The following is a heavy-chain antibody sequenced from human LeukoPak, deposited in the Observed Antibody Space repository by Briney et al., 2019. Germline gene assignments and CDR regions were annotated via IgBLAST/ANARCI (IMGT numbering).Heavy chain of an antibody. Sequence: PSETLSLTCTVSGGSISSCYWSWIRQPPGKGLEWIGYIYYSGSTNYNPSLKSRVTISIDTSKNQFSLKLSSVTAADTAVYYCARGGGSPAVGYYYYYYMDVWGKGTTVTVSS. D-gene: IGHD1-26*01. CDR3: ARGGGSPAVGYYYYYYMDV. CDR2: IYYSGST. V-gene: IGHV4-59*12. CDR1: GGSISSCY. J-gene: IGHJ6*03.